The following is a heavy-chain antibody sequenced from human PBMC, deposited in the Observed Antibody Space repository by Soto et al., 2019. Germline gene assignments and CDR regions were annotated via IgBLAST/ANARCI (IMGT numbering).Heavy chain of an antibody. CDR3: ARDHPHSYGVYYFDY. J-gene: IGHJ4*02. V-gene: IGHV4-59*01. Sequence: SGTLSLTCTVSGGSISNYYWNWIRQSPGKGLEWIGYIYSSGSTHYNPSLQNRVTISIDTSKNQVSLKVSSVTAADTAVYYCARDHPHSYGVYYFDYWGQGTPVTVSS. D-gene: IGHD5-18*01. CDR1: GGSISNYY. CDR2: IYSSGST.